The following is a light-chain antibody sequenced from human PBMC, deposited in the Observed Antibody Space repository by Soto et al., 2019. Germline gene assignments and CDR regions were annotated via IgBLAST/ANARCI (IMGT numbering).Light chain of an antibody. Sequence: DIVLTQSPCTLSLSPGERATLSCRASQSVSNTHLAWYQQKPGQAPRLLIYGASSRATGIPDRFSGSGSGTDFTLTISRLEPEDFAVYYCQQFGSSTCTFGQGTKVEIK. CDR2: GAS. CDR3: QQFGSSTCT. J-gene: IGKJ1*01. CDR1: QSVSNTH. V-gene: IGKV3-20*01.